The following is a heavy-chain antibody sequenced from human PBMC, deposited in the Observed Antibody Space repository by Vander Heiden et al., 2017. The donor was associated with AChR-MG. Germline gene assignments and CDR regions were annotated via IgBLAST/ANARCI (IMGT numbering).Heavy chain of an antibody. CDR3: ARGKYTTSSGYYMDV. CDR2: INPNNGGT. J-gene: IGHJ6*03. Sequence: QVQLVQSGAEVKKPGASVKVSCTASGYTFSASYMHWVRQAHGQGLEYMGRINPNNGGTDYAQKFQGRVTMTRDTSISTAYMELSRLKSDDTAVYYCARGKYTTSSGYYMDVWGKGTTVTVSS. CDR1: GYTFSASY. V-gene: IGHV1-2*06. D-gene: IGHD6-6*01.